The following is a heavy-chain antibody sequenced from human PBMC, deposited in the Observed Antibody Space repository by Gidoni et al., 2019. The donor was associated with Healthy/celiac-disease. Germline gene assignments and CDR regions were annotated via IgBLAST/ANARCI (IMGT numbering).Heavy chain of an antibody. V-gene: IGHV3-74*01. CDR3: ARPYYDSSGYAPLDY. Sequence: EVQLVESGGGFVQPGGSMRLSCAASGFTFSSYWMHWVRQAPGKGLVWVSRINSDGSSTSYADSVKGRFTISRDNAKNTLYLQMNSLRAEDTAVYYCARPYYDSSGYAPLDYWGQGTLVTVSS. J-gene: IGHJ4*02. D-gene: IGHD3-22*01. CDR1: GFTFSSYW. CDR2: INSDGSST.